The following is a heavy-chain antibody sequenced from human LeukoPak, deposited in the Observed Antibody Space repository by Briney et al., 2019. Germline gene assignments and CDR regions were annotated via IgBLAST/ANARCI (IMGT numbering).Heavy chain of an antibody. D-gene: IGHD5-12*01. CDR3: ARDRVLRSNDAFDI. CDR2: IYSGGST. J-gene: IGHJ3*02. V-gene: IGHV3-66*01. CDR1: GFTVSSNY. Sequence: PGGSLRLSCAASGFTVSSNYMSWVRQAPGKGLKWVSVIYSGGSTYYADSVKGRFTISRDNSKNTLYLQMNSLRAEDTAVYYCARDRVLRSNDAFDIWGQGTMVTVSS.